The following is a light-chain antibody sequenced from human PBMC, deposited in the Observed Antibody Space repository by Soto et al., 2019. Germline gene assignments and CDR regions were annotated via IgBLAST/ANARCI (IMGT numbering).Light chain of an antibody. J-gene: IGLJ1*01. CDR3: GSYTTYRPYV. V-gene: IGLV2-14*01. Sequence: QSALTQPASVSGSPGQSITIPCTGTSSDIGNYNPVSWYQQHPGKAPKLIIFEVTNRPSGVSDRFSGSKSGNTASLTISGLQADDEADYYCGSYTTYRPYVFGSGTKAPS. CDR1: SSDIGNYNP. CDR2: EVT.